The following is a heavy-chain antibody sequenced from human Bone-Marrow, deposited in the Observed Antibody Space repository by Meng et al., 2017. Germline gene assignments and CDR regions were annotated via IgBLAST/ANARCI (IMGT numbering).Heavy chain of an antibody. CDR2: IYYSGST. CDR3: ATSNALPALNWFDP. CDR1: GGSISSSSYY. J-gene: IGHJ5*02. Sequence: RQLQESVSGLVSPSEAVACICSVSGGSISSSSYYWGWIRQPPGKGLEWIGTIYYSGSTYYNPSLNSRVTISVDTSKNQFSLKLNSVTAADTALYYCATSNALPALNWFDPWGRGTLVTVSS. D-gene: IGHD1-1*01. V-gene: IGHV4-39*07.